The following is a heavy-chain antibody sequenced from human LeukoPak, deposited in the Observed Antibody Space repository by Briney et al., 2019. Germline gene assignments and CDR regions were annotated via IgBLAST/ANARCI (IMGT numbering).Heavy chain of an antibody. V-gene: IGHV4-59*01. CDR3: VRGPYGSSISNWFDP. CDR1: GDSITGYS. CDR2: IYYNGDT. Sequence: SETLSLTCSVSGDSITGYSWSWIRQTPGKGLEGIGYIYYNGDTHYNPSLNSRLSMSVDTPKKQFSLNLRSVTAADTAVYYCVRGPYGSSISNWFDPWGQGLLVTVSS. J-gene: IGHJ5*02. D-gene: IGHD3-10*01.